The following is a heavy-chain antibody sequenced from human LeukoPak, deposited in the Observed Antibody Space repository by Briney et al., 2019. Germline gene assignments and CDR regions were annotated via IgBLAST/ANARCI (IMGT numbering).Heavy chain of an antibody. V-gene: IGHV1-2*02. D-gene: IGHD3-22*01. CDR2: INPNSGGT. CDR3: ARDDYYDSSGYFDP. J-gene: IGHJ5*02. Sequence: ASVTVSCKASGYTFTGYYMHWVRQAPGQGLEWMGWINPNSGGTNYAQKFQGRVTMTRDTSISTAYMELSRLRSDDTAVYYCARDDYYDSSGYFDPWGQGTLVTVSS. CDR1: GYTFTGYY.